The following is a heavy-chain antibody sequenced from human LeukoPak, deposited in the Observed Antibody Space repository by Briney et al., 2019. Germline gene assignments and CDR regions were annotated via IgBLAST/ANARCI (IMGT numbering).Heavy chain of an antibody. CDR3: ARGITMVRGASYYYFDY. D-gene: IGHD3-10*01. J-gene: IGHJ4*02. Sequence: SETLSLTCTVSGGSISSYYWSWIRQPPGKGLEWIGYIYYSGTTNYNPSLKSRVIISVDTSKNQFSLQLSPVIAEDTAVYYCARGITMVRGASYYYFDYWGQGTLVTASS. V-gene: IGHV4-59*01. CDR2: IYYSGTT. CDR1: GGSISSYY.